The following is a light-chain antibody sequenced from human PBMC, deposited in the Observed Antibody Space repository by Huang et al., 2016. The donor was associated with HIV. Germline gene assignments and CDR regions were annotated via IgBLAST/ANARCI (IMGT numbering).Light chain of an antibody. V-gene: IGKV6-21*02. CDR2: YGS. CDR1: QNIDVS. CDR3: HQTNSLPHT. J-gene: IGKJ1*01. Sequence: EIVLTQSPDFQSVTPKVKVSLTCRASQNIDVSLHWYQQKPGQSPKLLIKYGSESISGGPARFSGSGSGTEFTLTINGLEGEDAATYYCHQTNSLPHTFGQGTKVEIK.